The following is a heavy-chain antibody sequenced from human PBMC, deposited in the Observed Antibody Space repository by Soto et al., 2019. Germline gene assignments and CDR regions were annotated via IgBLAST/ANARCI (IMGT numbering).Heavy chain of an antibody. V-gene: IGHV3-48*01. CDR3: ARAGIVEQLVNSYFDY. D-gene: IGHD6-13*01. Sequence: GGSLRLSCAASGFTFSSYSMNWVRQAPGKGLEWVSYISSSSSTIYYADSVKGRFTISRDNAKNSLYLQMNSLRAEDTAVYYCARAGIVEQLVNSYFDYWGQGSLVTVSS. CDR1: GFTFSSYS. J-gene: IGHJ4*02. CDR2: ISSSSSTI.